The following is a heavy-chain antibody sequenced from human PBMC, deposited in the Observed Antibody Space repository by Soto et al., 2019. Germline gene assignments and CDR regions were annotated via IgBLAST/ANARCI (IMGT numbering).Heavy chain of an antibody. CDR1: GGSISHYC. D-gene: IGHD2-8*01. Sequence: PSETLSLTCTVSGGSISHYCWSWIRQSPGKGLEWIGYAYYSGSTDYNPSLKSRVTMSVDTSKNQASLKLNSVTTADTAVYYCARDRSTYGGGGTGEVKENWFDPWGPGTLVTVSS. CDR2: AYYSGST. J-gene: IGHJ5*02. V-gene: IGHV4-59*01. CDR3: ARDRSTYGGGGTGEVKENWFDP.